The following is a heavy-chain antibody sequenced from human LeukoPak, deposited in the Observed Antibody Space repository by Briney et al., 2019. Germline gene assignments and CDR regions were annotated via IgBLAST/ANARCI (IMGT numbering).Heavy chain of an antibody. CDR3: AKDREDTAMVEYVVFDC. CDR2: ISGSGGST. V-gene: IGHV3-23*01. Sequence: GGSLRLSCAASGFTFSSYAMSWVRQAPGKGLEWVSAISGSGGSTYYADSVKGRFTISRDNSKNTLYLQMNSLRAEDTAVYYCAKDREDTAMVEYVVFDCWGQGTLVTVSS. CDR1: GFTFSSYA. D-gene: IGHD5-18*01. J-gene: IGHJ4*02.